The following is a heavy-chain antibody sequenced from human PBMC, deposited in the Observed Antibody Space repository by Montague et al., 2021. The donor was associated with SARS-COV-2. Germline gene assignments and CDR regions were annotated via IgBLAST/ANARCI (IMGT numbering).Heavy chain of an antibody. D-gene: IGHD3-9*01. Sequence: SETLSLTCAVYGGSFSNYYWSWIRQPPGEGLQWIGEIHRSGGTNYNPSLKRRVTISVDTSKNQLSLKLSSVTAADTAVYYCTRGRAISTLFVPHQRWFDPWGQGTLVTVSS. V-gene: IGHV4-34*01. J-gene: IGHJ5*02. CDR3: TRGRAISTLFVPHQRWFDP. CDR2: IHRSGGT. CDR1: GGSFSNYY.